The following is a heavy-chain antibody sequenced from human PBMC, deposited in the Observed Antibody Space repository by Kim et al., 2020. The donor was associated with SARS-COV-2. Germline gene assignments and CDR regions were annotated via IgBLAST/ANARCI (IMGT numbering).Heavy chain of an antibody. D-gene: IGHD3-16*01. CDR3: ARDLSFGSLDF. CDR1: GFTLSSHG. CDR2: IWYDGTKE. J-gene: IGHJ4*02. Sequence: GGSLRLYCVASGFTLSSHGMYWVRQAPGKGLEWVALIWYDGTKENYADSVKGRFTISKDNSGNTLYLQMNSLRAEDTAVYYCARDLSFGSLDFRGQGTQLTVSS. V-gene: IGHV3-33*07.